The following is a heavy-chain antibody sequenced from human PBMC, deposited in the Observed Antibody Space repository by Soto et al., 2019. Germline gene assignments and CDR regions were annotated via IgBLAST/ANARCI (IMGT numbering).Heavy chain of an antibody. V-gene: IGHV1-2*04. CDR2: INPNSGVT. CDR3: ARESGGATATLDYYYFYMDV. CDR1: GDSFTGYY. Sequence: QGQLVQSGAEVKKPGASVTVSCRASGDSFTGYYMHWVRQAPGQGLEWRGWINPNSGVTKYAQKFQCWVTMTRDTSMRTVYMELSRLRSDDTAVYYCARESGGATATLDYYYFYMDVWGTGTTVTVSS. D-gene: IGHD1-26*01. J-gene: IGHJ6*03.